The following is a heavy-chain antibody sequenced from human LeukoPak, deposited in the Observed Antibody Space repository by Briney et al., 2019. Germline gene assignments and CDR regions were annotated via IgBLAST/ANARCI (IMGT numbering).Heavy chain of an antibody. CDR3: AKDRIVATSRTIFDY. D-gene: IGHD5-12*01. Sequence: GGSLRLSSAASGFTFSSYGMHWVRQAPGKGLEWVAYIRYDGSNKYYADSVKGRFTISRDNSKNTLYLQMNSLRAEDTAVYYCAKDRIVATSRTIFDYWGQGTLVSVSS. CDR1: GFTFSSYG. J-gene: IGHJ4*02. CDR2: IRYDGSNK. V-gene: IGHV3-30*02.